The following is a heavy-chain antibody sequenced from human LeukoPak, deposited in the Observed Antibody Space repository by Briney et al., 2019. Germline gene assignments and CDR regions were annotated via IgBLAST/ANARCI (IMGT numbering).Heavy chain of an antibody. J-gene: IGHJ4*02. CDR3: ARYYYGSGSYSIPIDY. Sequence: GGSLRLSCAASGFTFSSYWMSWVRQAPGKGLEWVSNIKQDGSEKYYVDSVKGRFTISRDNAKNSLYLQMNSLRAEDTAVYYCARYYYGSGSYSIPIDYWGQGTLVTVSS. CDR1: GFTFSSYW. CDR2: IKQDGSEK. D-gene: IGHD3-10*01. V-gene: IGHV3-7*01.